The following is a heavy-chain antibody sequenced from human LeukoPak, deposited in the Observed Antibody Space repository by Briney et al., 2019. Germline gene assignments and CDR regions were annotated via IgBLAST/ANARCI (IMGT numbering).Heavy chain of an antibody. J-gene: IGHJ6*03. CDR3: ARDASGTYSRYYYYYMDV. CDR1: GGSISSSSYY. D-gene: IGHD3-10*01. CDR2: IYYSGST. V-gene: IGHV4-39*02. Sequence: SETLSLTCTVSGGSISSSSYYWGWIRQPPGKGLEWIGNIYYSGSTYYNPSLKSRVTISLDTSKNQFSLKLNSVTAADTAVYYCARDASGTYSRYYYYYMDVWGKGTTVTVSS.